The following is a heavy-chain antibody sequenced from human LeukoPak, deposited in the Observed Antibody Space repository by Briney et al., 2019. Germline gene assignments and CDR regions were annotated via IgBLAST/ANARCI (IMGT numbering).Heavy chain of an antibody. CDR3: TTEYYGGFDY. CDR2: VKNRGDGRTT. CDR1: TFTKAW. V-gene: IGHV3-15*07. D-gene: IGHD3-16*01. Sequence: GGSLRLSCVASTFTKAWMNWVRQAPGKGLEWVDRVKNRGDGRTTDYAAPVKGRFTISRDDSKRTVYLQMNSLKTEDTAVYFCTTEYYGGFDYWGQGTLVTVSS. J-gene: IGHJ4*02.